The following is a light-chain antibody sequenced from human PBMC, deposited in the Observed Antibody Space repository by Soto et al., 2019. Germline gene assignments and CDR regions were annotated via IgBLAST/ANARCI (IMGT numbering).Light chain of an antibody. J-gene: IGLJ2*01. CDR1: SSDIGAYDY. Sequence: QSALTQPASLSGSPGQSITISCTGTSSDIGAYDYVSWFQQHPGKAPKLMISEVIKRPSGVPDRFSGSKSGNTASLTVSGLHAEDEADYYCSSYSGSDNFVVFGGGTKLTVL. V-gene: IGLV2-8*01. CDR3: SSYSGSDNFVV. CDR2: EVI.